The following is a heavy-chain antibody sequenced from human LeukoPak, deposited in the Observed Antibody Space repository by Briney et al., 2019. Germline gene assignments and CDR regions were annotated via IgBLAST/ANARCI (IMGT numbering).Heavy chain of an antibody. CDR1: GGSISSSSYY. V-gene: IGHV4-39*07. Sequence: KPSETLSLTCTVSGGSISSSSYYWGWIRQPPGKGLEWIGSIYYSGSTYYNPSLKSRVTISVDTSKNQFSLKLSSVTAADTAVYYCARDRYGSAFDYWGQGTLVTVSS. D-gene: IGHD3-10*01. J-gene: IGHJ4*02. CDR3: ARDRYGSAFDY. CDR2: IYYSGST.